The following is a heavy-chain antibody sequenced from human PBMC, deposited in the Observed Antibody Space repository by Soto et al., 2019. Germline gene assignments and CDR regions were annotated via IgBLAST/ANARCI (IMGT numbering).Heavy chain of an antibody. CDR3: ARALRVGGDAFDS. J-gene: IGHJ3*02. V-gene: IGHV4-30-4*01. CDR1: GGSISSGDYY. D-gene: IGHD1-26*01. CDR2: IYYSGST. Sequence: QVQLQESGPGLVKPSQTLSLTCTVSGGSISSGDYYWSWIRQPPGKGLEWIGYIYYSGSTYYNPSLKSRVTISGDTSKNQFALKLSSVTAADAAVYYCARALRVGGDAFDSWGRGTMVTVSS.